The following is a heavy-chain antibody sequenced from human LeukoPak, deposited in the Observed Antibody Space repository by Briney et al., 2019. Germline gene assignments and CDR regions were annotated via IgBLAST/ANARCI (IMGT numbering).Heavy chain of an antibody. CDR3: ARAPRETALDY. D-gene: IGHD2-21*02. CDR2: ISSSSSYI. Sequence: PGGSLRRSCAASGFTFSSYSTNWVRPAPGKGREWVASISSSSSYISYADSVKGRFTISRDNAKNSLYLQMNSLRAEDTAVYYCARAPRETALDYWGQRTLVTASS. J-gene: IGHJ4*02. CDR1: GFTFSSYS. V-gene: IGHV3-21*01.